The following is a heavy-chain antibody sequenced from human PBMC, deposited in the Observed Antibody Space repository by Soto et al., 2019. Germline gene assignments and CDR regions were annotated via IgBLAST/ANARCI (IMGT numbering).Heavy chain of an antibody. Sequence: GGSLRLSCAASGFTFSSYGMHWVRQAPGKGLEWVAVIWYDGSNKYYADSVKGRFTISRDNSKNTLYLQMNSLRAEDTAVYYCARAEPGGAAGPTDYWGQGTLVTVSS. J-gene: IGHJ4*02. V-gene: IGHV3-33*01. CDR3: ARAEPGGAAGPTDY. CDR2: IWYDGSNK. CDR1: GFTFSSYG. D-gene: IGHD6-13*01.